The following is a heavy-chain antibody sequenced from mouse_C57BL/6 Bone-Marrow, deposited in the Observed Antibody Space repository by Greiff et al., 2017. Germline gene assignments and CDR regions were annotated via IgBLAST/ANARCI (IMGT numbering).Heavy chain of an antibody. CDR1: GYTFTSYW. CDR2: IDPNSGGT. D-gene: IGHD2-2*01. CDR3: ASTMVTTAWYFDV. Sequence: VQLQQPGAELVKPGASVKLSCKASGYTFTSYWMHWVKQRPGRGLEWIGRIDPNSGGTKYNEKFKSKATLTVDKPSSTAYMQLSSLTSEDSAVDYCASTMVTTAWYFDVWGTGTTVTVSS. V-gene: IGHV1-72*01. J-gene: IGHJ1*03.